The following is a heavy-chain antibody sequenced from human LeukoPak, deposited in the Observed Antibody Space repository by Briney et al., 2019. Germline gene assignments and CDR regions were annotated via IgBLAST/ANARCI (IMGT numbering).Heavy chain of an antibody. V-gene: IGHV4-61*03. CDR1: GGSVSSGGYY. D-gene: IGHD5-18*01. Sequence: SETLSLTCPVSGGSVSSGGYYWSWIRQPPGKGLKWIGYIYYSGSTNYNPSLKSRVTISVDTSKNHFSLKLSSVTAADTAVYYCARTHSSGPAGRAFDTWGEGTMVTVSS. J-gene: IGHJ3*02. CDR2: IYYSGST. CDR3: ARTHSSGPAGRAFDT.